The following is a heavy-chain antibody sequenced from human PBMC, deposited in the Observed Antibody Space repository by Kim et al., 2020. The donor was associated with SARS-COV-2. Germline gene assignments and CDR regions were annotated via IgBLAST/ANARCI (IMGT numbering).Heavy chain of an antibody. CDR3: TTDPGIAAADYYYGMDV. Sequence: VKGRFTISRDDSKNTLYLQMNSLKTEDTAVYYCTTDPGIAAADYYYGMDVWGQGTTVTVSS. J-gene: IGHJ6*02. V-gene: IGHV3-15*01. D-gene: IGHD6-13*01.